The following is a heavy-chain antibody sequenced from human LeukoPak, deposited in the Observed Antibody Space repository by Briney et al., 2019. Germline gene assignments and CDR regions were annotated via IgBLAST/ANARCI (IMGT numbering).Heavy chain of an antibody. V-gene: IGHV3-23*01. Sequence: QTGGSLRLSCAASGFTFSTYAMSWVRQAPGKGLEWVSGISGSGGSTYYADSVKGRFTISRDNSKNTLYLQMNSLRAEDTAIYYCAKNGDRGAYCTGGTCYPYFYYYMDVWGKGTTVTI. CDR3: AKNGDRGAYCTGGTCYPYFYYYMDV. J-gene: IGHJ6*03. CDR2: ISGSGGST. D-gene: IGHD2-15*01. CDR1: GFTFSTYA.